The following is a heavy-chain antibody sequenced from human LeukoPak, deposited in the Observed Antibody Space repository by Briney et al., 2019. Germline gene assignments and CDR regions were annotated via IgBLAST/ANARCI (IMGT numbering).Heavy chain of an antibody. J-gene: IGHJ3*02. V-gene: IGHV3-21*01. D-gene: IGHD1-26*01. CDR1: GFTFSTYN. CDR2: ISTSSNYI. Sequence: PGGSLRLSCAASGFTFSTYNMNWVRQAPGKGPEWVSSISTSSNYIYYADSVKGRFTISIDNAKNSLYLQMNSLRVEDTDVYYCARDVGAAAPDAFDIWGQGTMVTVSS. CDR3: ARDVGAAAPDAFDI.